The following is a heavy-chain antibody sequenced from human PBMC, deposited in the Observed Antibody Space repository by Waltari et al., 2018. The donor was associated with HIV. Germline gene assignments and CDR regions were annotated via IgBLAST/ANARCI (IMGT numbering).Heavy chain of an antibody. V-gene: IGHV3-7*04. CDR2: IKQDGSEK. CDR3: ARGGFYGSGSKVN. D-gene: IGHD3-10*01. CDR1: GFTFRGYW. J-gene: IGHJ4*02. Sequence: EVQLVESGGGLVQPAGSLRLSCAASGFTFRGYWRCCDRQAPGKGVEWVANIKQDGSEKYYVDSGNGRVTISRENAENSLYLQMNSLRAEDTAVYYCARGGFYGSGSKVNWGQGTLVTVSS.